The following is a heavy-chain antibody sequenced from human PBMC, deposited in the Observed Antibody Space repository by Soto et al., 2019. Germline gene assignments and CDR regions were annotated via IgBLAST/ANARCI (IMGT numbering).Heavy chain of an antibody. J-gene: IGHJ5*02. D-gene: IGHD1-26*01. CDR3: ARDWVITTTTTTYNWFDP. Sequence: SVKVSCKASGGTFSSYAISWVRQAPGQGLEWMGGIIPIFGTANYAQKFQGRVTITADESTSTAYMELSSLRSEDTAVYYCARDWVITTTTTTYNWFDPWGQGTLVTVSS. CDR1: GGTFSSYA. CDR2: IIPIFGTA. V-gene: IGHV1-69*01.